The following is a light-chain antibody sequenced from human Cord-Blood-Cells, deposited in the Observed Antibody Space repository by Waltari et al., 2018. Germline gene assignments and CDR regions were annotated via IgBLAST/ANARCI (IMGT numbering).Light chain of an antibody. CDR1: QGISSY. Sequence: AIRMTQSPSSFSASPGDRVTITCRASQGISSYLAWYQQKPGKAPKLLIYAASTLQSGGPSRFSGSGSGTDFTLTSSCLQSEDCATYYCQQYYSYPERFGQGTKLEIK. V-gene: IGKV1-8*01. CDR3: QQYYSYPER. CDR2: AAS. J-gene: IGKJ2*01.